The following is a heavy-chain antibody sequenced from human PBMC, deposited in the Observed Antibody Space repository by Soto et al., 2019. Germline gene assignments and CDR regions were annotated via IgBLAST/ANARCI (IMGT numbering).Heavy chain of an antibody. J-gene: IGHJ4*02. Sequence: EVQLLESGGGLVQPGGSLRLSCAASGFTFRHYAMSWVRQAPGKGLDWVSTITGSSGYTYYADSVKGRFSISRDNSKNTLYLQMHSLRVEDTAVYYCAKVDIDDYGDYGGEYYFDYWGQGTLVTVSS. V-gene: IGHV3-23*01. CDR2: ITGSSGYT. D-gene: IGHD4-17*01. CDR1: GFTFRHYA. CDR3: AKVDIDDYGDYGGEYYFDY.